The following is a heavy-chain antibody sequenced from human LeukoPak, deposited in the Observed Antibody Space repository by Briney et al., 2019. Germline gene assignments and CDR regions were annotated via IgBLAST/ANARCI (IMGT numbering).Heavy chain of an antibody. CDR2: IYHSGST. D-gene: IGHD3-22*01. CDR3: AYTDMSSGYPEYFQH. J-gene: IGHJ1*01. CDR1: GGSISSGGYS. Sequence: KSSETLSLTCAVSGGSISSGGYSWSWIRQPPGKGLEWIGEIYHSGSTNYNPSLKSRVTISVDKSKNQFSLKLSSVTAADTAVYYCAYTDMSSGYPEYFQHWGQGTLVTVSS. V-gene: IGHV4-30-2*01.